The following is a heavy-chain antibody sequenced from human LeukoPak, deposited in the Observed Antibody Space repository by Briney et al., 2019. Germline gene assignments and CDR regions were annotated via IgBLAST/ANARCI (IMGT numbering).Heavy chain of an antibody. D-gene: IGHD6-25*01. CDR3: ASQPSGWFDP. V-gene: IGHV4-39*01. CDR1: GCSISSSSHY. Sequence: SETLSLTCTVSGCSISSSSHYWGWIRQPPGKGLEWIGSIYYSGSTYYNPSLKSRVTISVDTSKNQFSLKLSSVTAADTAVYYCASQPSGWFDPWGQGTLVTVSS. J-gene: IGHJ5*02. CDR2: IYYSGST.